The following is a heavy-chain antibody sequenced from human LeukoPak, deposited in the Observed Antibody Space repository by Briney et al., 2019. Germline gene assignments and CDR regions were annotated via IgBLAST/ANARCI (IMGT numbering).Heavy chain of an antibody. CDR3: IFGGAAD. CDR1: GFTFSSYA. D-gene: IGHD3-10*01. J-gene: IGHJ4*02. CDR2: IGGSGGST. Sequence: GGSLRLSCAASGFTFSSYAMSWVRQAPGKGLEWASAIGGSGGSTYYADSVKGRFTISRDNSKNTLYLQMNSLRAEDTALYYCIFGGAADWGQGTLVTVSS. V-gene: IGHV3-23*01.